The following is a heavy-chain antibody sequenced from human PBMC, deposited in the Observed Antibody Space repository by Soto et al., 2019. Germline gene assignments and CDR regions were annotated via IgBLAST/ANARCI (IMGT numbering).Heavy chain of an antibody. D-gene: IGHD3-22*01. V-gene: IGHV4-39*01. CDR2: IYYSGST. CDR3: ARDYDGSGDY. Sequence: QLQLQESGPGLVKPSETLSLTCTVSGGSISTSSYYWGWIRQPPGKGLEWIGSIYYSGSTYYNPSLWSRVTISVDAPKNQFSLKLSSVTAAGRAVYCCARDYDGSGDYWGQGTRVTVSS. CDR1: GGSISTSSYY. J-gene: IGHJ4*02.